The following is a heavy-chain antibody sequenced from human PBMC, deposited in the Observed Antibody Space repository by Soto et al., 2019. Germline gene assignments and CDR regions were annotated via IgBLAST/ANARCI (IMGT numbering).Heavy chain of an antibody. CDR2: INHSGST. CDR1: GGSFSGYY. D-gene: IGHD3-10*01. Sequence: SETLSLTCAVYGGSFSGYYRSWIRQPPGKGLEWIGEINHSGSTNYNPSLKSRVTISVDTSKNQFSLKLSSVTAADTAVYYCARRHYYGSGSYYKAPYFQHWGQGTLVTVS. CDR3: ARRHYYGSGSYYKAPYFQH. J-gene: IGHJ1*01. V-gene: IGHV4-34*01.